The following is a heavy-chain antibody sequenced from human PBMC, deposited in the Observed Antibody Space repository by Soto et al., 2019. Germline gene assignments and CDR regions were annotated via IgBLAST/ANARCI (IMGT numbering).Heavy chain of an antibody. CDR2: INPKSGGT. D-gene: IGHD2-8*01. CDR1: GYSFTDYH. CDR3: ARGDATDCSNGVCYFFYSHDMDV. Sequence: ASVKVSCKASGYSFTDYHIHWVRQAPGQGLEWLGRINPKSGGTSTAQKFQGWVTMTTDTSISTASMELTRLTSDDTAIYYCARGDATDCSNGVCYFFYSHDMDVWGQGTTVTVSS. J-gene: IGHJ6*02. V-gene: IGHV1-2*04.